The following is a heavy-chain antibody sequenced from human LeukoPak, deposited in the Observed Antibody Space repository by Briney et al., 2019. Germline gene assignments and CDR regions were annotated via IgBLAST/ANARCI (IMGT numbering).Heavy chain of an antibody. D-gene: IGHD5-12*01. J-gene: IGHJ3*02. CDR3: ARRKQDRSGYEGHDAFDI. V-gene: IGHV5-51*01. Sequence: GESLKISCQASGYSFTRYWIGWVRQLPGKGLEWMGIIYPGDSDIRYNPSFEGQVTISADKTIGTAYLQWSSLKASDTAMYYCARRKQDRSGYEGHDAFDIWGQGTMVTVSS. CDR2: IYPGDSDI. CDR1: GYSFTRYW.